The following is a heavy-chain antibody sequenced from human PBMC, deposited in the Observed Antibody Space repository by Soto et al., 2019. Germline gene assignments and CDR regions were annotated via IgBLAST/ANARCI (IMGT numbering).Heavy chain of an antibody. CDR2: ISSSSSTI. Sequence: GGSLRLSCAASGVTFSSYSMNWVRQAPGKGLEWVSYISSSSSTIYYADSVKGRFTISRDNAKNSLYLQMNSLRAEDTAVYYCARSIVVVPAATYYFDYWGQGTLVTVS. D-gene: IGHD2-2*01. J-gene: IGHJ4*02. V-gene: IGHV3-48*01. CDR3: ARSIVVVPAATYYFDY. CDR1: GVTFSSYS.